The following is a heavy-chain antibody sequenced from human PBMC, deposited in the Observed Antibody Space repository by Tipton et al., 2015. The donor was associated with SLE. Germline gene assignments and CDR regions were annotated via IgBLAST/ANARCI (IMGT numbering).Heavy chain of an antibody. V-gene: IGHV4-38-2*01. CDR1: GYSISSGYY. D-gene: IGHD3-10*01. CDR3: ARQTGLLWFGESNWFDP. J-gene: IGHJ5*02. CDR2: IYHSGST. Sequence: LRLSCAVSGYSISSGYYWGWIRQPPGKGLEWIGSIYHSGSTYYNPSLRGRVTVSVDTSKNQFSLKLNSVTAADTAVYYCARQTGLLWFGESNWFDPWGQGTLVTVSS.